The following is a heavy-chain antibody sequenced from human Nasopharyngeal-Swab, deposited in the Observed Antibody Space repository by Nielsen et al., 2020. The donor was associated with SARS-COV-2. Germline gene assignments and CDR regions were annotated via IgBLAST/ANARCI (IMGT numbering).Heavy chain of an antibody. D-gene: IGHD6-19*01. CDR2: ISHYGST. J-gene: IGHJ4*02. V-gene: IGHV4-34*01. CDR3: ARGRSSGWYHYYFDY. CDR1: GGSISGYY. Sequence: SETLSLTCAVYGGSISGYYWSWIRQPPGKGLEWIGEISHYGSTNYNPSLQSRVTISVDTSKNQFSLKLSSVTAADTAVYYCARGRSSGWYHYYFDYWGQGTLVTVSS.